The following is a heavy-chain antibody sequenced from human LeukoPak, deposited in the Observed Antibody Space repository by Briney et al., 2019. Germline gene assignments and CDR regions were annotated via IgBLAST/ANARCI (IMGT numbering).Heavy chain of an antibody. Sequence: GGSLRLSCAASGFTFSSYSMYWVRQAPGKGLEWVSSISSSSSYIYYADSVKGRFTISRDNAKNSLYLQMNSLRAEDTAVYYCARDQPGQLYNWFDPWGQGTLVTVSS. CDR1: GFTFSSYS. J-gene: IGHJ5*02. D-gene: IGHD1-1*01. V-gene: IGHV3-21*01. CDR3: ARDQPGQLYNWFDP. CDR2: ISSSSSYI.